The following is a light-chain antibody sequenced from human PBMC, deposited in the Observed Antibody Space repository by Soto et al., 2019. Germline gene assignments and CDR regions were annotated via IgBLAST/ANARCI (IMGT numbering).Light chain of an antibody. J-gene: IGKJ1*01. V-gene: IGKV3-11*01. Sequence: EIVLTQSPAILSLSPGDRDTLSCRASQSVSSYLAWYQQKPGQAPRLLIYDASNRATGIPARFSGSGSGTDFTLTISSLEPEDFAVYYCQQYGSSTRTFGQGTKVDIK. CDR2: DAS. CDR3: QQYGSSTRT. CDR1: QSVSSY.